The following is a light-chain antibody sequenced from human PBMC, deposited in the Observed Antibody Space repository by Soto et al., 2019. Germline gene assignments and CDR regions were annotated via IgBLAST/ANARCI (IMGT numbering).Light chain of an antibody. CDR2: ATS. CDR3: QKYNSAPLT. J-gene: IGKJ4*01. CDR1: QGIAPY. Sequence: DVLMTQFPSSLSAFVGDRVTITCRASQGIAPYLAWFQQKPGKVPKLLIYATSTLQSGVPSRFSGSGSGTDFTLTINSLQPEDVGTDYCQKYNSAPLTFGGGTKV. V-gene: IGKV1-27*01.